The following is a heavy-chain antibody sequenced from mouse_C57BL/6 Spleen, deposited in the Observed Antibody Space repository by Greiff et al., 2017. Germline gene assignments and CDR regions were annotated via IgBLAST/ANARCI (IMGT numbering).Heavy chain of an antibody. CDR2: INPNNGGT. CDR3: AREDYAMDY. CDR1: GYTFTDYN. V-gene: IGHV1-22*01. J-gene: IGHJ4*01. Sequence: EVQRVESGPELVKPGASVKMSCKASGYTFTDYNMHWVKQSHGKSLEWIGYINPNNGGTSYNQKFKGKATLTVNKSSSTAYMELRSLTSEDSAVYYCAREDYAMDYWGQGTSVTVSS.